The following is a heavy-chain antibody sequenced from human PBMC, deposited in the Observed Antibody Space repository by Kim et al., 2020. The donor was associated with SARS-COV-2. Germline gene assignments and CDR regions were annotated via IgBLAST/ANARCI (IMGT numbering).Heavy chain of an antibody. V-gene: IGHV4-4*02. Sequence: SETLSLTCAVSGGSISSSNWWSWVRQPPGKGLEWIGEIYHSGSTNYNPSLKSRVTISVDKSKNQFSLKLSSVTAADTAVYYCARVLGPDYYDSSGYYSWFDPWGQGTLVTVSS. CDR1: GGSISSSNW. D-gene: IGHD3-22*01. CDR3: ARVLGPDYYDSSGYYSWFDP. CDR2: IYHSGST. J-gene: IGHJ5*02.